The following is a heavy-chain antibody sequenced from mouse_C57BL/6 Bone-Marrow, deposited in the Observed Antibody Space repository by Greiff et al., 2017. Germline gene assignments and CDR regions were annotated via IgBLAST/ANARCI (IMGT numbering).Heavy chain of an antibody. CDR1: GYAFSSSW. V-gene: IGHV1-82*01. CDR3: ARGGYDAWFAY. D-gene: IGHD2-2*01. Sequence: VQLQQSGPELVKPGASVKISCKASGYAFSSSWMNWVKQRPGKGLEWIGRIYPGDGDTNYNGKFKGKATLTADKSSSTAYMQLSSLTSEDSAVYFCARGGYDAWFAYWGQGTLATVSA. CDR2: IYPGDGDT. J-gene: IGHJ3*01.